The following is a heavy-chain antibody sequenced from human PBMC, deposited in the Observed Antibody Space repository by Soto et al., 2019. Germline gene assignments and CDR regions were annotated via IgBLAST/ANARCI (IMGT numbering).Heavy chain of an antibody. Sequence: SETLSLTCTVSGGSISSYYWGWIRQSPGKGLEWIGSIYYSGSTYYNPSLKSRVTISVDTSKNQFSLKLSSVTASDTAVYYCASMENGGPDYWGQGTLVTVSS. CDR3: ASMENGGPDY. J-gene: IGHJ4*02. V-gene: IGHV4-39*01. CDR1: GGSISSYY. D-gene: IGHD3-16*01. CDR2: IYYSGST.